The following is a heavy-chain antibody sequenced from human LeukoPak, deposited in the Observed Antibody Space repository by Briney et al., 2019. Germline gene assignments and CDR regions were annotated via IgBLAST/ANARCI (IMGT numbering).Heavy chain of an antibody. V-gene: IGHV4-59*08. J-gene: IGHJ4*02. CDR3: ARVTLFRGAQIDS. Sequence: SETLSLTCTVSGGSISSYYWSWIRQPPGMGLEWIGNIYYSGSTNYNASLKSRVTKNQFSLNLSTVTAADTAVYFCARVTLFRGAQIDSWGQGTLVTVSS. D-gene: IGHD3-10*01. CDR2: IYYSGST. CDR1: GGSISSYY.